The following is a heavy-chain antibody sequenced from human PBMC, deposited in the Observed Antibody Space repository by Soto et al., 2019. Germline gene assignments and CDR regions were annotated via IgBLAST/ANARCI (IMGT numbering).Heavy chain of an antibody. CDR2: INNRGNT. Sequence: QGQLQQWGAGLLKPSETLSLTCAVDGSPVTTYYWTWIRQPPGKGLEWVGEINNRGNTNYNPSLKSRLTVSLDPSKTQSSLKLTAVTAADRAVYYFLMVTGSGMDVWGQGTTITVSS. D-gene: IGHD1-20*01. CDR1: GSPVTTYY. V-gene: IGHV4-34*01. J-gene: IGHJ6*02. CDR3: LMVTGSGMDV.